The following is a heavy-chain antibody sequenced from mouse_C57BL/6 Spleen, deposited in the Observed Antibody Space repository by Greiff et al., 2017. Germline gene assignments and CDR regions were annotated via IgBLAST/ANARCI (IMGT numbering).Heavy chain of an antibody. CDR3: ARCGSGYLDY. CDR2: IYPGDGDT. V-gene: IGHV1-82*01. D-gene: IGHD3-2*02. Sequence: VQGVESGPELVKPGASVKISCKASGYAFSSSWMNWVKQRPGKGLEWIGRIYPGDGDTNYNGKFKGKATLTADKSSSTAYMQLSSLTSEDSAVYFCARCGSGYLDYWGQGTTLTVSS. J-gene: IGHJ2*01. CDR1: GYAFSSSW.